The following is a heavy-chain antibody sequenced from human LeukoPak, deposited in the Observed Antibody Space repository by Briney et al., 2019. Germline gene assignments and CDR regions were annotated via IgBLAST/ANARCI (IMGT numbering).Heavy chain of an antibody. CDR1: GLTFSSYA. J-gene: IGHJ6*02. Sequence: GGSLTLSCAASGLTFSSYAMSWVRQAPGRGLEWVSAFSGSGDHTYYADYVKGRFTISRDNSKNTQYLQMNSLRAEDTAVYYCAKGLIVPAAMRTGGMDVWGQGTTVTVSS. CDR3: AKGLIVPAAMRTGGMDV. D-gene: IGHD2-2*01. CDR2: FSGSGDHT. V-gene: IGHV3-23*01.